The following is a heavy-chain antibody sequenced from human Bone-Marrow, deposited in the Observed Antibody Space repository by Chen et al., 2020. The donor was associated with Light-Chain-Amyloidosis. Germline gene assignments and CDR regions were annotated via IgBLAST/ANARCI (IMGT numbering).Heavy chain of an antibody. V-gene: IGHV3-23*01. CDR3: AREGNSKPPDW. J-gene: IGHJ4*02. CDR1: GFTLNPYA. Sequence: EVQLLESGGGLIQPGGSLRLSCAASGFTLNPYAMSWVRQAPGKGLEWVSRISYNGGITHYADSVQGRFTISKDTSKNTLNLQMNTLRAEDSAVYYCAREGNSKPPDWWGQGTRVTVSS. CDR2: ISYNGGIT. D-gene: IGHD1-7*01.